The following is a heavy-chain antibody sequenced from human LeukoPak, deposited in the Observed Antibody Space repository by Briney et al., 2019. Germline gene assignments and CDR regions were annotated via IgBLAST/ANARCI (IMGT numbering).Heavy chain of an antibody. CDR2: IKSKTDGGTT. Sequence: GGSLRLSCAASGFTVSSNYMSWVRQAPGKGLEWVGRIKSKTDGGTTDYAAPVKGRFTISRDDSKNTLYLQMNSLKTEDTAVYYCTTDLEMATTGDYWGQGTLVTVSS. CDR1: GFTVSSNY. J-gene: IGHJ4*02. V-gene: IGHV3-15*01. D-gene: IGHD5-24*01. CDR3: TTDLEMATTGDY.